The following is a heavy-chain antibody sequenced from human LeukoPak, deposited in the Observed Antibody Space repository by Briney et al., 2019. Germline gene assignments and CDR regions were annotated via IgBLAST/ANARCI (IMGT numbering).Heavy chain of an antibody. J-gene: IGHJ4*02. Sequence: PGGLRSSCAAAAGITFSCYAMRWLRPAAGRRLWGVAVITYDGSNKYYADSVKGRFTISRDNSKNTLYLQMNSLRAEDTAVYYCARSLTTVDFGSPIDYWGQGTLVTVSS. CDR3: ARSLTTVDFGSPIDY. D-gene: IGHD4-17*01. V-gene: IGHV3-30*01. CDR1: GITFSCYA. CDR2: ITYDGSNK.